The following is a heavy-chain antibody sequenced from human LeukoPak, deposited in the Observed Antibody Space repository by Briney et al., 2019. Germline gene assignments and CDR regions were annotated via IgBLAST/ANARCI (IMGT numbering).Heavy chain of an antibody. D-gene: IGHD3-22*01. CDR3: AKGSYYDSSGSFYFDY. CDR2: ISYDGSNK. V-gene: IGHV3-30*04. J-gene: IGHJ4*02. CDR1: GFTFDSYA. Sequence: GGSLRLSCAASGFTFDSYAIHWVRQAPGKGLEWVAVISYDGSNKYYADSVKGRFTISRDNSKNTLYLQLNSLGTEDTAAYYCAKGSYYDSSGSFYFDYWGQGTLVTVSS.